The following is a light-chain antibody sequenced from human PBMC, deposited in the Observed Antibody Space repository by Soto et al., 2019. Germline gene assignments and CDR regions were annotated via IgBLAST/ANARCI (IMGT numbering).Light chain of an antibody. CDR1: QFMSNW. J-gene: IGKJ4*01. Sequence: DIQMTQSPSTLSAFVGDRVTITCRASQFMSNWVVWYQQQSGKAPHLLIYEASTLVTGVPSRFSGSGAGTEFYLTISSLQPDDSATYFYQQPHVYTPLTFGGGTKVQIK. CDR2: EAS. CDR3: QQPHVYTPLT. V-gene: IGKV1-5*03.